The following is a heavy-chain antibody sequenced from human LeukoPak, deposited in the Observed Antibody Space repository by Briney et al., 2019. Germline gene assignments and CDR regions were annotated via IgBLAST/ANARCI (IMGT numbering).Heavy chain of an antibody. CDR3: AKDKVLLYFDWLFDLDY. V-gene: IGHV3-23*01. J-gene: IGHJ4*02. CDR2: ISGTGGST. Sequence: QSGGSLRLSCAASGFTFRSYGMNWVRQAPGKGLEWVSTISGTGGSTNYADSVKGRFTISRDNSKNTLYLQMNSLRAEDTAEYYCAKDKVLLYFDWLFDLDYWGQGILVTVSS. CDR1: GFTFRSYG. D-gene: IGHD3-9*01.